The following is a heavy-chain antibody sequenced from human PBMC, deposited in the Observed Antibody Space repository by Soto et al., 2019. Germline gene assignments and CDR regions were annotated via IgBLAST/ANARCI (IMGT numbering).Heavy chain of an antibody. D-gene: IGHD3-3*01. V-gene: IGHV4-59*01. CDR1: GGSINTYY. Sequence: SETLSLTCTVSGGSINTYYCNWIRQPPGKGLEWIGSISYSGRTYYNPSLESRVTISVDTSKNQFSLNLSPVTAADTAVYSCARGGLLEWTQGVFDYWGQGTLVTVSS. CDR2: ISYSGRT. J-gene: IGHJ4*02. CDR3: ARGGLLEWTQGVFDY.